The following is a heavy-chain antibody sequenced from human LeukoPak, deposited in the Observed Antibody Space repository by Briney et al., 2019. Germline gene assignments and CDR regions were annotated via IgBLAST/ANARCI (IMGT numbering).Heavy chain of an antibody. CDR1: GFTFSNYG. CDR2: INFGSSTI. J-gene: IGHJ5*02. Sequence: PGGSLRLSCAASGFTFSNYGINWVRQAPGKGLEWVSYINFGSSTIYYADSVKGRFTISRDNAKNSLYLQMNSLRAEDTAVYYCAKNYYAGAYYGWFDPWGQGTLVTVAS. D-gene: IGHD3-10*01. CDR3: AKNYYAGAYYGWFDP. V-gene: IGHV3-48*04.